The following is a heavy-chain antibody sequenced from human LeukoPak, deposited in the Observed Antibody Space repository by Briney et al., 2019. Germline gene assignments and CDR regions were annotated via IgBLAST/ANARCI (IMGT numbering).Heavy chain of an antibody. D-gene: IGHD2-15*01. J-gene: IGHJ5*02. CDR1: GYSISSGYY. Sequence: SETLSLTCTVSGYSISSGYYWGWIRQPPGKGLEWIGSIYHSGSTYYNPSLKSRVTISVDTSKNQFSLKLSSVTAADTAVYYCARKYCSGGSCYWFDPWGQGTLVTVSS. V-gene: IGHV4-38-2*02. CDR2: IYHSGST. CDR3: ARKYCSGGSCYWFDP.